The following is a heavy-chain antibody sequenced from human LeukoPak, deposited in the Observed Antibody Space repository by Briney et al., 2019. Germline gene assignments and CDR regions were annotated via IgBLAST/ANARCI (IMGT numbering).Heavy chain of an antibody. D-gene: IGHD6-13*01. J-gene: IGHJ4*02. V-gene: IGHV3-30*18. CDR2: ISYDVSNK. Sequence: GGSLRLSCAASGFSFSSYGMHWVRQPPRKGLELVAVISYDVSNKFYADSVQGRFTISRDNSKNSLYLQMNSLRAKDTAVYYSANLGIAAADMGTFDYWGQGTLVTVSS. CDR3: ANLGIAAADMGTFDY. CDR1: GFSFSSYG.